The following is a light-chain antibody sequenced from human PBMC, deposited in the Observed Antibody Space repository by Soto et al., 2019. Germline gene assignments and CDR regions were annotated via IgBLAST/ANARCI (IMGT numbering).Light chain of an antibody. CDR2: DVS. Sequence: QSALTQPASVSGSPGQSITISCTGTSSDVGGYNYVSWYQQYPGKAPTLMIYDVSNRPSGVSNRFSGSKSGNTASLTISGLQDEDEADYYCSSYTSSIPLVFGGGTKLTVL. CDR3: SSYTSSIPLV. V-gene: IGLV2-14*01. J-gene: IGLJ2*01. CDR1: SSDVGGYNY.